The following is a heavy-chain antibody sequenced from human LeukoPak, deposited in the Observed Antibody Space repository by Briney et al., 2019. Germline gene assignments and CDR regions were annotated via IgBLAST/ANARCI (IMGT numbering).Heavy chain of an antibody. CDR2: IWYDGSNK. CDR1: GFTFSSYG. CDR3: ARGKNGGNSGWAAANFDY. J-gene: IGHJ4*02. D-gene: IGHD4-23*01. V-gene: IGHV3-33*08. Sequence: GGSLRLSCAASGFTFSSYGMHWVRQAPGKGLEWVAVIWYDGSNKYYADSVKGRFTISRGNSKNTLYLQMNSLRAEDTAVYYCARGKNGGNSGWAAANFDYWGQGTLVTVSS.